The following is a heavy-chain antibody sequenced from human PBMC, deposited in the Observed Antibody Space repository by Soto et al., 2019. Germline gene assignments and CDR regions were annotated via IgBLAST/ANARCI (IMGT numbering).Heavy chain of an antibody. J-gene: IGHJ4*02. V-gene: IGHV3-30-3*01. CDR3: ARDSLPGDTAMVFY. CDR1: GFTFSSYA. D-gene: IGHD5-18*01. CDR2: ISYDGSNK. Sequence: QVQLVESGGGVVQPGRSLRLSCAASGFTFSSYAMHWVRQAPGKGLEWVAVISYDGSNKYYADSVKGRFTISRDNSKNTLYLQMNSLRAEDTAVYYCARDSLPGDTAMVFYWCQGTLVTVSS.